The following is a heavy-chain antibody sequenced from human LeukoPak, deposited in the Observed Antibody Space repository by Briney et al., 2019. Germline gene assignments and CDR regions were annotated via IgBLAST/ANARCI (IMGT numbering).Heavy chain of an antibody. J-gene: IGHJ4*02. CDR1: GFSITDHY. CDR3: VRVRHGDYFDY. D-gene: IGHD4-17*01. CDR2: TRDKPNGYTT. V-gene: IGHV3-72*01. Sequence: GGSLRLSCAASGFSITDHYMDWVRQAPGKGLEWVGRTRDKPNGYTTDYGTSVKGRFIVSRDDSENSLYLQMNGLKPEDTAVYYCVRVRHGDYFDYWGQGTLVTVSS.